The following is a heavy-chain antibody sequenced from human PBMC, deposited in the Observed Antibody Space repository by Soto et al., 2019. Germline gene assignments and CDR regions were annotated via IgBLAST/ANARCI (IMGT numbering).Heavy chain of an antibody. J-gene: IGHJ3*02. D-gene: IGHD4-17*01. CDR3: ARGVTTGTDDALGS. Sequence: QVQLVESGGGVVQPGRSLRLSCAASGFTFSTYGMHWVRQAPGKGLEWVAGIWYDGGNEYYADSVKGRFANSRDNSKGPLFLQINSLRGADTADYYCARGVTTGTDDALGSWGQGTMVTVSS. CDR2: IWYDGGNE. V-gene: IGHV3-33*03. CDR1: GFTFSTYG.